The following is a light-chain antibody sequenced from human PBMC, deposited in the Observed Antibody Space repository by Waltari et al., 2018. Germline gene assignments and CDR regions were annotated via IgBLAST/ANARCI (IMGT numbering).Light chain of an antibody. CDR3: QQYYSSPYT. CDR1: QRVLYSSNNYNY. J-gene: IGKJ2*01. Sequence: DIVMTQSPDSLAVSLGERAPINCKSSQRVLYSSNNYNYLAWYRQKPGQAPKLLIYWASTRESGVPERFSGSGSGTDFTLTISSLQAEDVAVYYCQQYYSSPYTFGQGTKLEIK. V-gene: IGKV4-1*01. CDR2: WAS.